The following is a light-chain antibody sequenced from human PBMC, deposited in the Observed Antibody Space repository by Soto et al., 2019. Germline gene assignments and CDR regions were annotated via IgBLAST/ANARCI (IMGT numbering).Light chain of an antibody. J-gene: IGLJ7*01. Sequence: QPVLTQSPSASASLGASVKLTCTLSSRHSSYAIAWHQKQPGKGPRYLMDLNNDGSHTKGDGIPDRFSGSSSGADRYLIISSLQSEVEADYYCQTWGTGFQFFGGGTQLTVL. CDR1: SRHSSYA. V-gene: IGLV4-69*01. CDR3: QTWGTGFQF. CDR2: LNNDGSH.